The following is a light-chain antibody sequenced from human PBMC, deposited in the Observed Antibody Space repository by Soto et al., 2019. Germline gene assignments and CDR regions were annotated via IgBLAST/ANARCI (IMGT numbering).Light chain of an antibody. CDR1: QSLNDN. CDR2: RAS. V-gene: IGKV3-15*01. CDR3: HQYSNWPPWT. Sequence: EKVMTQSPASLSVSPGERATLSCRASQSLNDNLAWYQQKPGQAPRLLIYRASTRATGVPARFSASGSGTEFTLTISSLQSGDSAVYFCHQYSNWPPWTFGRGTKVEIK. J-gene: IGKJ1*01.